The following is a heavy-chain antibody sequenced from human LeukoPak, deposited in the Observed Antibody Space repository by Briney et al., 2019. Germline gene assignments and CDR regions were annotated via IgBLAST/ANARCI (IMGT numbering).Heavy chain of an antibody. CDR1: GYTFTSYD. V-gene: IGHV1-8*01. D-gene: IGHD5-24*01. J-gene: IGHJ4*02. Sequence: ASVKVSCKASGYTFTSYDINWVRQATGQGLEWMGWMNPNSGNTGYAQKFQGRVTMTRNTSISTAYMELSSLRSEDTAVYYCARGTIAHQRWLQFRRREAWSVPDCWGQGTLVTVSS. CDR3: ARGTIAHQRWLQFRRREAWSVPDC. CDR2: MNPNSGNT.